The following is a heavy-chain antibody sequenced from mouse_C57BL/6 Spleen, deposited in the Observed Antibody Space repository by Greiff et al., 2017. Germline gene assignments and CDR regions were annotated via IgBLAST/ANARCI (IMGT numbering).Heavy chain of an antibody. V-gene: IGHV1-82*01. D-gene: IGHD1-1*01. CDR2: IYPGDGDT. J-gene: IGHJ2*01. Sequence: QVQLQQSGPELVKPGASVKISCKASGYAFSSSWMNWVKQRPGKGLEWIGRIYPGDGDTNYNGKFKGKATLTADKSSSTAYMQLSSLTSEDSAVYFYARRGGYYGSSYYFDYWGQGTTLTVSS. CDR1: GYAFSSSW. CDR3: ARRGGYYGSSYYFDY.